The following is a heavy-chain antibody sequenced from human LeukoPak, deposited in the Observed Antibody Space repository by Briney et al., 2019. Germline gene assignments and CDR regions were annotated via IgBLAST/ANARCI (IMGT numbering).Heavy chain of an antibody. CDR3: ANFWVVSPGVSGDY. V-gene: IGHV3-53*01. Sequence: GGSLRLSCAASGLTVSSNYMSWVRQAPGKGLEWVSVIYSGGSTYYADSVKGRFTISRDNSKNTLYLQMNSLRAEDTAVYYCANFWVVSPGVSGDYWGQGTLVTVSS. CDR2: IYSGGST. J-gene: IGHJ4*02. D-gene: IGHD4-23*01. CDR1: GLTVSSNY.